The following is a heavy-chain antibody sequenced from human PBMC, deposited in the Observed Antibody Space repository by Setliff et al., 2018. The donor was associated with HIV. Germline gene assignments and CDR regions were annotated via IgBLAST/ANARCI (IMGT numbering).Heavy chain of an antibody. CDR3: ARGHTKNYYGGDFFDF. J-gene: IGHJ4*02. Sequence: SETLSLTCTVSGGSISSSSYYWGWIRQPPGKGLEWIGSIYYSGSTYYNPSLKSRVTISVDTSKEQFSLELNSVTAADTAVYYCARGHTKNYYGGDFFDFWGQGSLVTVSS. V-gene: IGHV4-39*07. D-gene: IGHD1-26*01. CDR2: IYYSGST. CDR1: GGSISSSSYY.